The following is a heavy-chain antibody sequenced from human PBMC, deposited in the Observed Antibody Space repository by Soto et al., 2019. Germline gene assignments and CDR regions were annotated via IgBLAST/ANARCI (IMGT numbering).Heavy chain of an antibody. CDR1: GFTFDDYA. D-gene: IGHD6-19*01. CDR3: AKDIREYGSGWTYFDI. J-gene: IGHJ4*02. CDR2: ISWNSGRI. Sequence: EVQLVESGGGLVQPGRSLRLACAASGFTFDDYAMHWVRQGPGKGLEWVSGISWNSGRIDYADSVKGRFTISRDNAKKSLYLQMNSLRGEDTALYYCAKDIREYGSGWTYFDIWGPGTRVTVPS. V-gene: IGHV3-9*01.